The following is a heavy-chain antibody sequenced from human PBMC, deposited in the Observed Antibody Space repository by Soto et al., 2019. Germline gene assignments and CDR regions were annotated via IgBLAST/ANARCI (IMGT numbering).Heavy chain of an antibody. D-gene: IGHD4-17*01. CDR1: GFTFSSYW. Sequence: GGSLRLSCAASGFTFSSYWMSWVRQAPGKGLEWVANIKQDGSEKYYVDSVKGRFTISRDNAKNSLYLQMNSLRAEDTAVYYFARGAFDYGDYVRLVRFSLEHTENYGMDVWGQGTTVTVSS. CDR3: ARGAFDYGDYVRLVRFSLEHTENYGMDV. V-gene: IGHV3-7*01. J-gene: IGHJ6*02. CDR2: IKQDGSEK.